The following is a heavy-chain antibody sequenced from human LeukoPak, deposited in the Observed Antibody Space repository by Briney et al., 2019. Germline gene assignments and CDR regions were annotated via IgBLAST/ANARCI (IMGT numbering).Heavy chain of an antibody. J-gene: IGHJ4*02. D-gene: IGHD6-13*01. Sequence: ASVKVSCKASGYTFTSYYMHWVRQAPGKGLEWMGGFDPEDGETIYAQKFQGRVTMTEDTSTDTAYMELSSLRSEDTAVYYCATDGSSWSFDYWGQGTLVTVSS. CDR1: GYTFTSYY. V-gene: IGHV1-24*01. CDR2: FDPEDGET. CDR3: ATDGSSWSFDY.